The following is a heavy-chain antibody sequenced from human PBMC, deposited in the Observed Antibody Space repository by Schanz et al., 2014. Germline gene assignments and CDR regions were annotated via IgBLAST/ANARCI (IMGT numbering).Heavy chain of an antibody. CDR3: ARPPHDSSGYYPFDY. Sequence: QVQLVESGGGLVKPGGSLRLSCAASGFTFSDYYMSWIRQAPGKGLEWVSYVSSSSSYTHYADSVKGRFTISRYNAKNSLYLQMNSLRAEDTAVYYCARPPHDSSGYYPFDYWGQGTLVTVSS. V-gene: IGHV3-11*05. CDR1: GFTFSDYY. CDR2: VSSSSSYT. D-gene: IGHD3-22*01. J-gene: IGHJ4*02.